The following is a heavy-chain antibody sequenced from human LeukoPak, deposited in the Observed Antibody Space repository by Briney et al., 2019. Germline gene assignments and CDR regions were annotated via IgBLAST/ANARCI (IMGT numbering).Heavy chain of an antibody. D-gene: IGHD5-18*01. CDR1: GYTFTSYA. Sequence: ASVTVSCKASGYTFTSYAMHWVRQAPGQRLEWMGWINAGNGNTKYSQKFQGRVTITRDTSASTAYMELSSLRSEDTAVYYCARDVRGIQLWLNYWGQGTLVTVSS. J-gene: IGHJ4*02. CDR3: ARDVRGIQLWLNY. V-gene: IGHV1-3*01. CDR2: INAGNGNT.